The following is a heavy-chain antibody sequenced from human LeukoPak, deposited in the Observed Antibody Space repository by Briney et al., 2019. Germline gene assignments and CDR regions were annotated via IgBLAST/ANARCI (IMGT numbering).Heavy chain of an antibody. D-gene: IGHD6-19*01. Sequence: ASVKVSCKASGYTFTGYYMHWVRQAPGQGLEWMGWINPNSGGTNYAQKFQGRVTMTRDTSISTAYMELSRLRSDDTAVYYCASGRYSSGWFFPYYYYGMDVWGQGTTVTVSS. V-gene: IGHV1-2*02. CDR2: INPNSGGT. CDR3: ASGRYSSGWFFPYYYYGMDV. CDR1: GYTFTGYY. J-gene: IGHJ6*02.